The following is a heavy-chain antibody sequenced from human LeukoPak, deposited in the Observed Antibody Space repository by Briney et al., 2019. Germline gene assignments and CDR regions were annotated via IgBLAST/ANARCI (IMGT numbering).Heavy chain of an antibody. CDR2: ISYDGSNK. CDR1: GFTFSSYA. J-gene: IGHJ4*02. Sequence: GGSLRLSCAASGFTFSSYAMHWVRQAPGKGLEWVAVISYDGSNKYYADSVKGRFPSSRDNSKSTLYLQMNSLRAEDTAVYYCARDRYGSGSYPDEFDYWGQGTLVTVSS. CDR3: ARDRYGSGSYPDEFDY. D-gene: IGHD3-10*01. V-gene: IGHV3-30*04.